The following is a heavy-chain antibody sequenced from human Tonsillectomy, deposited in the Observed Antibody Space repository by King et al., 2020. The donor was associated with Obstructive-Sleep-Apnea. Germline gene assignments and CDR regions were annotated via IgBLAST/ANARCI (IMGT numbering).Heavy chain of an antibody. CDR2: ISTSSNYI. CDR1: GFTFSSYS. CDR3: ARLASYDDSGSYYTHSRFDY. V-gene: IGHV3-21*01. D-gene: IGHD3-10*01. Sequence: VQLVESGGGLVKPGGSLRLSCAASGFTFSSYSMNWVRQAPGKGLEWVSSISTSSNYINYVDAVKGRFTISRDNAKNSLYLQMNSLRAEDTAVYYCARLASYDDSGSYYTHSRFDYWGQGTLVTVSS. J-gene: IGHJ4*02.